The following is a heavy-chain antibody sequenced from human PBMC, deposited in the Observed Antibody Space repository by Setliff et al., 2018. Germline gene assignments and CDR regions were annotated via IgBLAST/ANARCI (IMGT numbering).Heavy chain of an antibody. V-gene: IGHV1-69*05. CDR3: VREGVDSRSSTDYRYYMDV. CDR2: TIPMFGTT. J-gene: IGHJ6*03. Sequence: SVKVSCKASGGTFSSYGISWVRQAPGQGLEWMGGTIPMFGTTSYARQFQGRVTIITDESTSTAYMQLSSLGSVDTAVYYWVREGVDSRSSTDYRYYMDVWGKGTTVTV. D-gene: IGHD3-22*01. CDR1: GGTFSSYG.